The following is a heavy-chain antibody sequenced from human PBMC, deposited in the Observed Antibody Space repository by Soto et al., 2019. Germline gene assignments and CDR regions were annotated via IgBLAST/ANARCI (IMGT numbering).Heavy chain of an antibody. Sequence: EVQLVESGGGLVKPGGSLRLSCAASGFTFSSYSMNWVRQAPGKGLEWVSSISSSSSYIYYADSVKGRFTISRNNAKNSLYLQMNSLRAEDTAVYYCARDREKGGAGRRYYYYGMDVWGQGTTVTVSS. V-gene: IGHV3-21*06. CDR2: ISSSSSYI. CDR1: GFTFSSYS. J-gene: IGHJ6*02. D-gene: IGHD6-19*01. CDR3: ARDREKGGAGRRYYYYGMDV.